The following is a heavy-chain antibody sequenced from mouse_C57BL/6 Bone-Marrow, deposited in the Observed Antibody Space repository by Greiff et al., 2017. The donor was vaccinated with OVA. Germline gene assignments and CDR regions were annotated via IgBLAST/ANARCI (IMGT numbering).Heavy chain of an antibody. CDR1: GFTFSSYG. Sequence: VQLKESGGDLVKPGGSLKLSCAASGFTFSSYGMSWVRQTPDKRLEWVATISSGGSYTYYPDSVKGRFTISRDNAKNTLYLQMSSLKSEDTAMYYCARHDGSFAYWGQGTLVTVSA. CDR3: ARHDGSFAY. CDR2: ISSGGSYT. J-gene: IGHJ3*01. V-gene: IGHV5-6*01. D-gene: IGHD2-3*01.